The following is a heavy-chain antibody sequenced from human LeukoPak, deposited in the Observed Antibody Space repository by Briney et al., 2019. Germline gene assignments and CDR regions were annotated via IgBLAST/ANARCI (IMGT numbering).Heavy chain of an antibody. CDR1: GGSISSYY. CDR2: IYYSGST. D-gene: IGHD3-9*01. CDR3: ARVSWFPGSSYYYMDV. V-gene: IGHV4-59*12. J-gene: IGHJ6*03. Sequence: SETLSLTCTVSGGSISSYYWSWIRQPPGKGLERIGYIYYSGSTNYNPTLKSRVTISVDTSKTQFSLKLSSVTAADTAVYYCARVSWFPGSSYYYMDVWDKGTTVTVSS.